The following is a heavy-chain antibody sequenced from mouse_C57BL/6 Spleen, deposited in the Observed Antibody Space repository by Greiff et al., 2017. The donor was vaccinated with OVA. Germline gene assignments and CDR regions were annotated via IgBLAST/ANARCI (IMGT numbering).Heavy chain of an antibody. CDR3: ARPKLTGYAMDY. D-gene: IGHD4-1*01. J-gene: IGHJ4*01. V-gene: IGHV5-6*01. CDR2: ISSGGSYT. Sequence: EVQGVESGGDLVKPGGSLKLSCAASGFTFSSYGMSWVRQTPDKRLEWVATISSGGSYTYYPDSVKGRFTISRDNAKNTLYLQMSSLKSEDTAMYYCARPKLTGYAMDYWGQGTSVTVSS. CDR1: GFTFSSYG.